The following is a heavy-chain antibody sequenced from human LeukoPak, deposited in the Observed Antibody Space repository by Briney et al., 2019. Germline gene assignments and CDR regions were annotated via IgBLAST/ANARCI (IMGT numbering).Heavy chain of an antibody. CDR2: INPNSGGT. Sequence: ASVKVSCKASGYTFTGYYMHWVRQAPGQGLEWMGWINPNSGGTNYAQKFQGRVTMTRDTSISTAYMELSRLRSDDTAVYYCARGPHIVVVPAARTDYYYYYMDVWGKGTTVTVSS. V-gene: IGHV1-2*02. CDR3: ARGPHIVVVPAARTDYYYYYMDV. J-gene: IGHJ6*03. D-gene: IGHD2-2*01. CDR1: GYTFTGYY.